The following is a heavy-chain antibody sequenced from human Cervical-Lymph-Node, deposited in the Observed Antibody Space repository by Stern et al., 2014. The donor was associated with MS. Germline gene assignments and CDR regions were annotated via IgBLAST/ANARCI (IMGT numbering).Heavy chain of an antibody. CDR2: ISPVDSET. J-gene: IGHJ4*02. D-gene: IGHD2-2*02. V-gene: IGHV5-51*01. CDR3: ARQGCATTSCHTIDS. Sequence: VQLVESEAEVKKPGQSLKISCKGSGYSFTNSWIGWVRQMPGKGLELMGIISPVDSETRYSPSFQGQVAISVDKSINPAYVQWTSLEASDTAMYYCARQGCATTSCHTIDSWGQGTLITVSS. CDR1: GYSFTNSW.